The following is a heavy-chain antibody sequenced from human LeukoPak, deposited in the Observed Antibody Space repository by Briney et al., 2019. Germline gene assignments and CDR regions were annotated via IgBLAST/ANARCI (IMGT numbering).Heavy chain of an antibody. V-gene: IGHV1-69*05. J-gene: IGHJ5*02. D-gene: IGHD3-3*01. CDR2: IIPIFGTA. CDR3: AREICGMTCTSQDWFDP. Sequence: AASVKVSCKASGGTFSSYAISWVRQAPGQGLEWMGGIIPIFGTANYPQKFQGRVTITTDESTSTAYMELSSLRSEDTAVYYCAREICGMTCTSQDWFDPWGQGTLVTVSS. CDR1: GGTFSSYA.